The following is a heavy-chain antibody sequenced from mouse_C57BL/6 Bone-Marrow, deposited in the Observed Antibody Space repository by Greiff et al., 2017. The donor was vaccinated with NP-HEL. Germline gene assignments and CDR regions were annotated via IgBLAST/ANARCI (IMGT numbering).Heavy chain of an antibody. Sequence: QVQLQQSGAELVKPGASVKLSCKASGYTFTEYPIHWVQQRSGQGLEWIGWFYPGSGSIKYTEKFKDKATLTADKSSSTVYMELSRLTSEESAVYFCARHERELGPFAYWGQGTLVTVSA. CDR1: GYTFTEYP. J-gene: IGHJ3*01. V-gene: IGHV1-62-2*01. D-gene: IGHD4-1*01. CDR2: FYPGSGSI. CDR3: ARHERELGPFAY.